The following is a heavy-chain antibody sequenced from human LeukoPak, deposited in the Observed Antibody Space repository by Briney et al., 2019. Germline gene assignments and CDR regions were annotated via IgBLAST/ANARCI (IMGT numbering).Heavy chain of an antibody. D-gene: IGHD3-10*01. CDR2: ISGSGGNT. CDR3: AKDLGLLWFGELLQPPLDP. V-gene: IGHV3-23*01. Sequence: QAGGSLRLSCAASGFTFSSYAMSWVRQAPGKGLEWVSAISGSGGNTYYADSVKGRFTISRDNSKNTLYLQMNSLRAEDTAVYYCAKDLGLLWFGELLQPPLDPWGQGTLVTVSS. CDR1: GFTFSSYA. J-gene: IGHJ5*02.